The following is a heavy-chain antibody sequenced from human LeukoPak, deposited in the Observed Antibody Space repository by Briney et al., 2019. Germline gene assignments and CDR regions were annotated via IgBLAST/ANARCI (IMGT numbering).Heavy chain of an antibody. V-gene: IGHV4-34*01. D-gene: IGHD4-17*01. CDR1: GGSFSGYY. Sequence: SETLSLTCAVYGGSFSGYYWSWIRQPPGKGLEWIGEINHSGSTNYNPSLKSRVTISVDTSKNQFSLKLSSVTAADTAVYYCARNMTTVTKGAFDIWGQGTMVTVSS. J-gene: IGHJ3*02. CDR3: ARNMTTVTKGAFDI. CDR2: INHSGST.